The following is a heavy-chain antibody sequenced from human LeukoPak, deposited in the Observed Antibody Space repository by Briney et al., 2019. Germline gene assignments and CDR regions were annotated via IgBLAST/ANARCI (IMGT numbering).Heavy chain of an antibody. V-gene: IGHV1-69*05. Sequence: ASVKVSCKTSGGTFSRYAISWVRQAPGQGLEWMGRFIPIFGTANYPLKFQGRVSITTDGSTSTAYVELISLRSDDTAVYYCARDLGISGTYDNYCFDHWGQGTLVTVSS. D-gene: IGHD1-20*01. CDR1: GGTFSRYA. CDR2: FIPIFGTA. J-gene: IGHJ4*02. CDR3: ARDLGISGTYDNYCFDH.